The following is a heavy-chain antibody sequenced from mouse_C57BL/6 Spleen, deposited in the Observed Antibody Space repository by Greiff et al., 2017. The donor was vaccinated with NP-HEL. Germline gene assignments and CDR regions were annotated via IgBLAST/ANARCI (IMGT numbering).Heavy chain of an antibody. J-gene: IGHJ1*03. CDR1: GYAFSSYW. Sequence: VQLQQSGAELVKPGASVKISCKASGYAFSSYWMNWVKQRPGKGLEWIGEIYPGDGDTNYNGKFKGKATLTADKSSSTAYMQLSSLTSEDSAVYFCARTGYGSSRCFDVWGTGTTVTVSS. D-gene: IGHD1-1*01. CDR2: IYPGDGDT. CDR3: ARTGYGSSRCFDV. V-gene: IGHV1-80*01.